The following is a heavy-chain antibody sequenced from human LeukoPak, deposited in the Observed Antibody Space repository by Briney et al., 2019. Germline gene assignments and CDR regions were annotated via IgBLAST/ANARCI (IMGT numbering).Heavy chain of an antibody. J-gene: IGHJ4*02. CDR3: TRVRYVCFY. CDR2: IRSKAYGGTT. Sequence: QPGRSLRLSCTASGFTFGDYAMSWFRHAPRKGVEWGGFIRSKAYGGTTEYAASVKGRFTISRDDTKSIGYLQMNRLKTEDKALYYCTRVRYVCFYWGQGNLVTVSS. V-gene: IGHV3-49*03. CDR1: GFTFGDYA. D-gene: IGHD3-10*02.